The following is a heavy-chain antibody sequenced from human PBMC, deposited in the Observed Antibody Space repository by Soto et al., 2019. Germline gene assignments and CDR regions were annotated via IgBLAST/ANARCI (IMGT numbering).Heavy chain of an antibody. J-gene: IGHJ6*02. Sequence: SETLSLTCTVSGGSISSSSYYWCWIRQPPGKGLEWIGSIYYSGSTYYNPSLKSRVTISVDTSKNQFSLKLSSVTAADTAVYYCARCPYYYDSSGYGAAYYGMDVWGQGTTVTVSS. CDR2: IYYSGST. V-gene: IGHV4-39*01. D-gene: IGHD3-22*01. CDR3: ARCPYYYDSSGYGAAYYGMDV. CDR1: GGSISSSSYY.